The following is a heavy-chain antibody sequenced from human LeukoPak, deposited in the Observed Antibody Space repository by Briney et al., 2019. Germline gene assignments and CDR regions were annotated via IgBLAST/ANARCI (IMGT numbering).Heavy chain of an antibody. CDR3: AKDEGVVLSTSFDFGH. D-gene: IGHD3-10*01. V-gene: IGHV3-23*01. CDR1: GFTFSIYA. J-gene: IGHJ4*02. Sequence: GGSLRLSCVVSGFTFSIYAMSWVRQDPGKGLEWVAFISGSGRNTYYADSVKGRFTISRDNFRNTLSLQMNSLRPDDTAIYYCAKDEGVVLSTSFDFGHWGQGTLVAVSS. CDR2: ISGSGRNT.